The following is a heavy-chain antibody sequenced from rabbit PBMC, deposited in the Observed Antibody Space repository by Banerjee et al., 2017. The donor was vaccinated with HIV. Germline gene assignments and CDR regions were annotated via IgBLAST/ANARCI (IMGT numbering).Heavy chain of an antibody. CDR2: IYAGSSGNT. Sequence: QSLEESGGDLVKPGASLTLTCTASGFSFSSSYYMSWVRQAPGKGLEWIACIYAGSSGNTYYAIWAKGRFTISKTSSTTVTLQMTSLTAADTATYFCVRAGVYAGSSDYYIPFNLWGPGTL. J-gene: IGHJ4*01. V-gene: IGHV1S40*01. D-gene: IGHD1-1*01. CDR3: VRAGVYAGSSDYYIPFNL. CDR1: GFSFSSSYY.